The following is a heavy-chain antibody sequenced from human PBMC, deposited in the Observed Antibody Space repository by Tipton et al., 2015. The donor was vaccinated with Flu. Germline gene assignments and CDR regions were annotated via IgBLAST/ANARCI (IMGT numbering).Heavy chain of an antibody. CDR1: GFTFSSYA. Sequence: SLRLSCAASGFTFSSYAMSWVRQAPGKGLEWVSGISGSVISTYYADSVKGRFTISRDNVRNTLYLQMNSLRAEDTAVYYCARRDYSNYVSEPKNWFNPWGQGTLVTVSS. V-gene: IGHV3-23*01. CDR2: ISGSVIST. J-gene: IGHJ5*02. D-gene: IGHD4-11*01. CDR3: ARRDYSNYVSEPKNWFNP.